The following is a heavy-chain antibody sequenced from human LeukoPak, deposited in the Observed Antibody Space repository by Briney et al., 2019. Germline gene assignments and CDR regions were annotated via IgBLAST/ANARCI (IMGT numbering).Heavy chain of an antibody. CDR3: ARATYGSGTHYFYGMDG. CDR1: GFTFSSYG. Sequence: GGTLSLSSAASGFTFSSYGMHWVRQAPGKGLEWVAVIWFDGSNKYYADFVKGRFTISRDNSKNTLYLQMNSLRAEDTALYCWARATYGSGTHYFYGMDGWGQGTTVTVSS. CDR2: IWFDGSNK. J-gene: IGHJ6*02. D-gene: IGHD3-10*01. V-gene: IGHV3-33*01.